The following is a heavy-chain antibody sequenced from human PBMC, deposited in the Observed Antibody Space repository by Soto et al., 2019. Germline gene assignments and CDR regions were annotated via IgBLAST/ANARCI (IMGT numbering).Heavy chain of an antibody. CDR3: ARERIVLVPAALPYGMDV. J-gene: IGHJ6*02. CDR2: VSHSGST. V-gene: IGHV4-4*02. D-gene: IGHD2-2*01. Sequence: QVQLQESGPGLVKPSGTLSLTCAVSGGSISSSNWWSWVRQPPGKGLEWIGEVSHSGSTNYNPSLKSRVTISVDKSKTQFSLRLSSVTAADSAMYYCARERIVLVPAALPYGMDVWGQGTTVTVSS. CDR1: GGSISSSNW.